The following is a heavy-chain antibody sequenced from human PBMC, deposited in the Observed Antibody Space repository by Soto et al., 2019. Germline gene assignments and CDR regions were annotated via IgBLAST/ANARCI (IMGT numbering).Heavy chain of an antibody. D-gene: IGHD6-19*01. J-gene: IGHJ5*02. CDR2: IWYDGSNK. Sequence: QVQLVESGGGVVQPGRSLRLSCAASGFTFSSYGMHWVRQAPGKGLEWVAVIWYDGSNKYYADSVKGRFTISRDNSKNQLYLQMNSRRAEDRAVYSGGGSYSSGWKPHWFDPWGKGTLVTVSS. CDR1: GFTFSSYG. CDR3: GGSYSSGWKPHWFDP. V-gene: IGHV3-33*01.